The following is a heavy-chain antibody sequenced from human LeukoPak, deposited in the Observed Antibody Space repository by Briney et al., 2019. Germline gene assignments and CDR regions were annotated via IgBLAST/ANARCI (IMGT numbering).Heavy chain of an antibody. J-gene: IGHJ4*01. CDR3: AATYYYDGSGDY. V-gene: IGHV3-74*01. CDR2: INSDGSST. D-gene: IGHD3-22*01. CDR1: GFTFSSYW. Sequence: GGSLRLSCAASGFTFSSYWMHWVRQAPGKGLVWVSRINSDGSSTSYADSVKGRFTISRDNAKNSLYLLMNSLRTEDTAVYYCAATYYYDGSGDYWGQEPWSPSPQ.